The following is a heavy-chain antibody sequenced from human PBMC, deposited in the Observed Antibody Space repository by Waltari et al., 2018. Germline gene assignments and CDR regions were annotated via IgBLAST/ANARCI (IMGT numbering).Heavy chain of an antibody. D-gene: IGHD3-22*01. CDR1: GFTFSSYA. Sequence: QVQLVESGGGVVQPGRSLRLSCAASGFTFSSYAMHWVRQAPGKGLEWVAVISYDGSNKYYADSVKGRFTISRDNSKNTLDLQMNSLRAEDTAVYYCARDGLDYYDSSGYYFGWYFDLWGRGTLVTVSS. CDR2: ISYDGSNK. J-gene: IGHJ2*01. CDR3: ARDGLDYYDSSGYYFGWYFDL. V-gene: IGHV3-30*01.